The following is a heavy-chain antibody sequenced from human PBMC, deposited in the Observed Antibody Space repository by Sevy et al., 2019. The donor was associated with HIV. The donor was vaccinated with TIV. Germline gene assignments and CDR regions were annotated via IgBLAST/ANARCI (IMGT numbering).Heavy chain of an antibody. D-gene: IGHD3-22*01. J-gene: IGHJ4*02. Sequence: GGSLRLSCVGFGFTSSDYYMSWIRQAPGKGLEWVSYISGSGSTIDYADSVKGRFTISRDNAKNSLYLQMNSLRVEDTAVYFCAKLGFYYDSSAYDYFDYWGQGTLVTVSS. CDR1: GFTSSDYY. CDR3: AKLGFYYDSSAYDYFDY. CDR2: ISGSGSTI. V-gene: IGHV3-11*04.